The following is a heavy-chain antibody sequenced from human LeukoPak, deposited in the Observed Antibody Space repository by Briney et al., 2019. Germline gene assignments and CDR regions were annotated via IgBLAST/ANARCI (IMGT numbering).Heavy chain of an antibody. J-gene: IGHJ4*02. CDR3: ARLLYCSSTSCYRGFSGSY. Sequence: SETLSLTCTVSTDSITTYYWTWVRQPPGKGLEYIGYVYYTGSTNYNPSLKSRVTISLDTSKNQFSLKLSSVTAADTAVYYCARLLYCSSTSCYRGFSGSYWGQGTLVTVSS. V-gene: IGHV4-59*12. CDR1: TDSITTYY. CDR2: VYYTGST. D-gene: IGHD2-2*02.